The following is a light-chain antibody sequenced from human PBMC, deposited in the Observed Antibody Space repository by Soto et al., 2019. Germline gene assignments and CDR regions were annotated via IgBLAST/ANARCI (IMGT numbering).Light chain of an antibody. CDR2: GNS. J-gene: IGLJ1*01. CDR1: SSNIGAGYD. Sequence: QSVLTQPPSVSGAPGQRVTISCTGSSSNIGAGYDVHWYQQLPGTAPKLLIYGNSNRPSGVPDRFSGSKSGTSASLAITGLQAEDESYYYCQSYDSSLSGSFVFGTGTEVTVL. CDR3: QSYDSSLSGSFV. V-gene: IGLV1-40*01.